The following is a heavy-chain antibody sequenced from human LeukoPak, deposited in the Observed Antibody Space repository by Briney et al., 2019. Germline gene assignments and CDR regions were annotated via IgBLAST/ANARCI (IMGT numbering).Heavy chain of an antibody. CDR3: AVREPHIYHYYGMDV. D-gene: IGHD3-10*01. CDR1: GGSFSGYY. V-gene: IGHV4-34*01. Sequence: KPSETLSLTCAVYGGSFSGYYWSWIRQPPGKGLEWIGEINHSGSTNYNPSLKSRVTISVDTSKNQFSLKLSSVTAADTAVYYCAVREPHIYHYYGMDVWGQGTTVTVSS. J-gene: IGHJ6*02. CDR2: INHSGST.